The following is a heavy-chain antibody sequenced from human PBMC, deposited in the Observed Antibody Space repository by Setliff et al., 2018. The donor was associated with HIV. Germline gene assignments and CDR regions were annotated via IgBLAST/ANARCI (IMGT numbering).Heavy chain of an antibody. J-gene: IGHJ4*02. CDR1: GFTFGDYT. D-gene: IGHD4-17*01. Sequence: GGSLRLSCTVSGFTFGDYTMSWVRQAPGKGLEWVGFIRGKTYGGTTEYAASVKGRFTISRDDSKSIAYLQMNSLKTEDTAVYYCSRDDLYGGNSFDYWGQGTLVTVSS. CDR3: SRDDLYGGNSFDY. V-gene: IGHV3-49*04. CDR2: IRGKTYGGTT.